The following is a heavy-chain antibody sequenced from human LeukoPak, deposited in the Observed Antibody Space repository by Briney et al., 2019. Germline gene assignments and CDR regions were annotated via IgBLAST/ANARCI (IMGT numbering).Heavy chain of an antibody. J-gene: IGHJ6*02. V-gene: IGHV3-33*01. D-gene: IGHD5-18*01. CDR3: ARKNSYGPGGMDV. CDR1: GFTFSSYG. Sequence: GRSLRLSCAASGFTFSSYGMPWVRQAPGKGLEWVAVIWYDGSNKYYADSVKGRFTISRDNSKNTLYLQMNSLRAGDTAVYYCARKNSYGPGGMDVWGQGTTVTVSS. CDR2: IWYDGSNK.